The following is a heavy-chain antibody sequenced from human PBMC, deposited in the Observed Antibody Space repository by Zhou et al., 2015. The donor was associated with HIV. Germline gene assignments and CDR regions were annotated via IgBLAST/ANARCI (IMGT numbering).Heavy chain of an antibody. CDR2: IIPIFGTA. D-gene: IGHD3-10*01. CDR3: ARPQPMEGIFGSSGNLTETGVINYYYYGMDV. V-gene: IGHV1-69*12. J-gene: IGHJ6*02. CDR1: GGTFSSYA. Sequence: QVQLVQSGAEVKKPGSSVKVSCKASGGTFSSYAISWVRQAPGQGLEWMGGIIPIFGTANYAQKFQGRVTITADESTSTAYMELSSLRSEDTAVYYCARPQPMEGIFGSSGNLTETGVINYYYYGMDVVGTKGPR.